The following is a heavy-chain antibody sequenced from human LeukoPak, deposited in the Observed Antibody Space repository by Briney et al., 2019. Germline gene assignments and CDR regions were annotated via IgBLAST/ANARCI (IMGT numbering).Heavy chain of an antibody. CDR3: ARAMISGSDY. Sequence: GGSLRLSCAASGFPFSTYAMSWVRQAPGKGLEWVSAVSGSGTYTYYADSVKGRFTISRDNSKNTLYLQMSSLRAEDTAVYYCARAMISGSDYWGQGTLVTVSS. J-gene: IGHJ4*02. CDR1: GFPFSTYA. D-gene: IGHD3-22*01. CDR2: VSGSGTYT. V-gene: IGHV3-23*01.